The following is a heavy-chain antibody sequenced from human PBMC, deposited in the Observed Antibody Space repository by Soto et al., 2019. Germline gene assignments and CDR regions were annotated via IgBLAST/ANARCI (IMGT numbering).Heavy chain of an antibody. D-gene: IGHD1-7*01. Sequence: GGSLRLSCQASGFNVDNYGMHWVRQAPGKGLELVAVITYDGSNKYYADSVKGRFTISRDNSKNTLSLHLNTLKPEDTAVYHCAKDRVGGTFYTPLGFWGQGTLVTVPS. J-gene: IGHJ1*01. CDR3: AKDRVGGTFYTPLGF. CDR1: GFNVDNYG. V-gene: IGHV3-30*18. CDR2: ITYDGSNK.